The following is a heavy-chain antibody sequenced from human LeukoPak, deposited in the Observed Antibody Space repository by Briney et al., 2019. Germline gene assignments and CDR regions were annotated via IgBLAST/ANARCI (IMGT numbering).Heavy chain of an antibody. D-gene: IGHD3-22*01. Sequence: PGGSLRLSCAASGFTFSSSGMNWVRQAQGKGLEWVAVIWSDGSEKRYADSVKGRFTISRDNSKSTLYLQMNSLRAEDTAVYYCVSGSDTSGYYFYWGQGTLVTVSS. V-gene: IGHV3-33*03. CDR1: GFTFSSSG. CDR3: VSGSDTSGYYFY. CDR2: IWSDGSEK. J-gene: IGHJ4*02.